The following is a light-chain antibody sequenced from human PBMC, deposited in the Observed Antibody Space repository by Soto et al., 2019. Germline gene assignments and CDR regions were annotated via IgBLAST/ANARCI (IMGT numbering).Light chain of an antibody. V-gene: IGKV3-15*01. J-gene: IGKJ1*01. CDR3: QQYSDWPLS. CDR2: DAS. Sequence: EIVMTQSPATLSVSPGERATLSCRASQSVNIYLAWYQQKPGQAPRLLIYDASSRATGIPARFSGTESGTEFTLTISSLQSEDSAVYYCQQYSDWPLSFGQGTKVDIK. CDR1: QSVNIY.